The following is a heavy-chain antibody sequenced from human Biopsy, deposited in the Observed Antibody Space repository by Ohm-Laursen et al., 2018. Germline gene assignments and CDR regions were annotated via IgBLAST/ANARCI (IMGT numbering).Heavy chain of an antibody. CDR1: GFPVSDYC. D-gene: IGHD2-15*01. J-gene: IGHJ4*02. CDR2: INSSGSTK. V-gene: IGHV3-11*01. CDR3: ARAVGIAAAPIDY. Sequence: SLRLSCAASGFPVSDYCMSWIRQAPGRGLEWVSDINSSGSTKYHAESVKGRFTISRDNAMNSVDLQMNSLRGEDTAVYYCARAVGIAAAPIDYWGQGTLVTVSS.